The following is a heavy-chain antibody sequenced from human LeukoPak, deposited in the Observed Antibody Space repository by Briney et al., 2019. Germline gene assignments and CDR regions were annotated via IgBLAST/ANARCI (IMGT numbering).Heavy chain of an antibody. CDR1: GYTFTGYY. CDR3: ARTYCSGGSCPPHY. D-gene: IGHD2-15*01. CDR2: INPDSGGT. V-gene: IGHV1-2*02. Sequence: ASVKVSCKASGYTFTGYYIHWVRQAPGQGLEWMGWINPDSGGTNYAQKFQGRVTMTRDTSIRTAYMELSRLRSDDTAVYYCARTYCSGGSCPPHYWGQGTLVTVSS. J-gene: IGHJ4*02.